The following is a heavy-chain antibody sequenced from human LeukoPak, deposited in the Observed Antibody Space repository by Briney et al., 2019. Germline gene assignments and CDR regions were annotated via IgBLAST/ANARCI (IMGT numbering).Heavy chain of an antibody. CDR1: GYTFTTFG. CDR3: ARMGCLSPSCYTLDY. J-gene: IGHJ4*02. CDR2: ISPYNGNT. D-gene: IGHD2-2*02. Sequence: ASVKVSFKASGYTFTTFGISWVRQAPGQGLEWMGWISPYNGNTNYAQNLQGRLTMTTDTSTTTAYMELRSLRSDDTAVYYCARMGCLSPSCYTLDYWGQGTLVTVSS. V-gene: IGHV1-18*01.